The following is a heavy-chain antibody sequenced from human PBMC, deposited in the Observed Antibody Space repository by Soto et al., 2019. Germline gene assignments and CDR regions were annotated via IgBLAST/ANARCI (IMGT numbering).Heavy chain of an antibody. J-gene: IGHJ4*02. CDR2: ISANSGNT. CDR3: ARDRNHGLDN. D-gene: IGHD1-1*01. CDR1: GYTFSVNG. Sequence: QVHLVQSGAEVKQPGASVKVSCKTSGYTFSVNGISWVRQAPEQGLEWMGWISANSGNTNYAQKFQGRVTLTTEASTTTAYMELTSLTSDDTAVYYCARDRNHGLDNWGQGTLVTVSS. V-gene: IGHV1-18*01.